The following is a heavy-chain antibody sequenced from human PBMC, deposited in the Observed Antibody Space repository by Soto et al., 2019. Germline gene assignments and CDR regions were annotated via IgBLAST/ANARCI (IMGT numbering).Heavy chain of an antibody. D-gene: IGHD2-2*01. Sequence: GGSLRLSCAASGFNVSSNYMSWVRQAPGKGLERLSVIYSGGSTYYAESVKGRFTISRDNSKNTLNLQMNALRVEDTAVYYCARGPHVGISTSWGQGTLVTVSS. CDR2: IYSGGST. J-gene: IGHJ4*02. CDR3: ARGPHVGISTS. V-gene: IGHV3-53*01. CDR1: GFNVSSNY.